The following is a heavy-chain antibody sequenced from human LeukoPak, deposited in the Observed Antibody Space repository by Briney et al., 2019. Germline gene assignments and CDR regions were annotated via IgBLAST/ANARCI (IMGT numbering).Heavy chain of an antibody. Sequence: PGGSLRLSCEASGFTFSSYWMHWVRRVPGKGLLWVSNINSVGSNTNYADSVKGRFTISRDNAKNTLYLQINSLRAEDTAVYYCARGRATTVYFYYYYYMDVWGKGTTVTVS. D-gene: IGHD4-11*01. CDR1: GFTFSSYW. CDR2: INSVGSNT. J-gene: IGHJ6*03. V-gene: IGHV3-74*01. CDR3: ARGRATTVYFYYYYYMDV.